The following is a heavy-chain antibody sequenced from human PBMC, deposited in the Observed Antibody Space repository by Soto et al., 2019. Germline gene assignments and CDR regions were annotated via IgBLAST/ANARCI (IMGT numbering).Heavy chain of an antibody. D-gene: IGHD6-13*01. CDR1: GGTFSSYA. CDR3: ANEVAAAGFGGYYYYYGMDV. CDR2: IIPIFGTA. V-gene: IGHV1-69*13. Sequence: ASVKVSCKASGGTFSSYAISWVRQAPGQGLEWMGGIIPIFGTANYAQKFQGRVTITADESTSTAYMELSSLRSEDTAVYYCANEVAAAGFGGYYYYYGMDVWGQGTTVTAP. J-gene: IGHJ6*02.